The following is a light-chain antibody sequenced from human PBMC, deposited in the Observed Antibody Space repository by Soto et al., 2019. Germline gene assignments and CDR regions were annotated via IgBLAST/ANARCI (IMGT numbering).Light chain of an antibody. CDR2: KSS. Sequence: MTQSPSSLSASVEDRVIITCRASQSVSIWLAWYQQKPGRAPKLLIYKSSILESGVPSRFSGSGSGTDFTLTISSLQPEDFTTYYCQQSYSTPITFGQVTRLEIK. CDR1: QSVSIW. CDR3: QQSYSTPIT. V-gene: IGKV1-5*03. J-gene: IGKJ5*01.